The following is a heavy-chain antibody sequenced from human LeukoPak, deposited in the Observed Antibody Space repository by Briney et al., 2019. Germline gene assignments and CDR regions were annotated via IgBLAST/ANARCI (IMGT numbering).Heavy chain of an antibody. CDR3: ARASPDSSSWQYYYYGMDV. J-gene: IGHJ6*02. V-gene: IGHV1-69*13. D-gene: IGHD6-13*01. CDR1: GGTFSSYA. CDR2: IIPIFGTA. Sequence: VASVNVSCTASGGTFSSYAISWVRQAPGQGLEWMGGIIPIFGTANYAQKFQGRVTITADESTSTAYMELSSLRSEDTAVYYCARASPDSSSWQYYYYGMDVWGQGTTVTVSS.